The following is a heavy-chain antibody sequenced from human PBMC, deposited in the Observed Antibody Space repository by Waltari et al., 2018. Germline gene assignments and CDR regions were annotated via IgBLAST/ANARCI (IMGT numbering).Heavy chain of an antibody. CDR2: TGDGGSVT. CDR3: ARGFGELLPLDY. V-gene: IGHV3-23*04. CDR1: GFTFINNA. D-gene: IGHD3-10*01. J-gene: IGHJ4*02. Sequence: EVQLVESGGGLVQPGGSLRLSCAVSGFTFINNAISWVRQAPGKGRWWVSATGDGGSVTYYADSAKGRFSISRDNSKNTVYLQMNSLRAEDSALYYCARGFGELLPLDYWGQGTLVTVST.